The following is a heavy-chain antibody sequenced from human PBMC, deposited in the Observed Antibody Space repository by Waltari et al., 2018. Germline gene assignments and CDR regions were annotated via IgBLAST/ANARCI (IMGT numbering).Heavy chain of an antibody. V-gene: IGHV1-18*01. D-gene: IGHD3-22*01. CDR2: ISGYNGNT. CDR3: ARFLDSSGLFDY. Sequence: QVLLVQSGADVKKPGASVKVSCKASGYTFTTFGFNWVRQAPGQGLEWMGRISGYNGNTHYAQKFQDRITMTTDTAANTAYMELRSLKSDDTAMYYCARFLDSSGLFDYWGQGTLVTVSS. CDR1: GYTFTTFG. J-gene: IGHJ4*02.